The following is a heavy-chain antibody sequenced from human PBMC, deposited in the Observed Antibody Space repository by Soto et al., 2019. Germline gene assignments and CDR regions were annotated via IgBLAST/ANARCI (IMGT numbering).Heavy chain of an antibody. CDR3: ARGWEYCGGDCYFVFDI. Sequence: SYAPSVLTFSSYRMNWVHQTPGKGLEWVSSISSSSSYIYYADSVKGRFTISRDNAKNSLYLQMNSLRAEDTAVYYCARGWEYCGGDCYFVFDIWGKGTMVTVSS. D-gene: IGHD2-21*01. CDR2: ISSSSSYI. CDR1: VLTFSSYR. J-gene: IGHJ3*02. V-gene: IGHV3-21*01.